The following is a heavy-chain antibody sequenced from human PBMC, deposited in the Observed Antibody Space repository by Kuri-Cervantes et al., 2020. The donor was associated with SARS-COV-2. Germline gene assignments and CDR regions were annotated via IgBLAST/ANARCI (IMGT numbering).Heavy chain of an antibody. V-gene: IGHV1-24*01. J-gene: IGHJ5*02. CDR2: FDPEDGET. D-gene: IGHD1-20*01. CDR1: GYTLTELS. CDR3: ATAGPQYNWNDGPSYNWFDP. Sequence: ASVKVSCKVSGYTLTELSMHWVQQAPGKGLEWMGGFDPEDGETIYAQKFQGRVTMTEDTSTDTAYMELSSLRSEDTAVYYCATAGPQYNWNDGPSYNWFDPWGQGTLVTVSS.